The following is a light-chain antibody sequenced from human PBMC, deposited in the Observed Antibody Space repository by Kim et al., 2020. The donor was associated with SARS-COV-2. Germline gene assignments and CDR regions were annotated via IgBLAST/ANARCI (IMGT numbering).Light chain of an antibody. CDR1: NIGSKS. Sequence: SYELTLPPSVSVAPGKTARITCGGNNIGSKSVHWYQQKPGQAPVLVIYYDSDRPSGIPERFSGSNSGNTATLTISRVEAGDEADYYCLVWDGTSDHYVFGTGTKVTVL. CDR2: YDS. V-gene: IGLV3-21*04. J-gene: IGLJ1*01. CDR3: LVWDGTSDHYV.